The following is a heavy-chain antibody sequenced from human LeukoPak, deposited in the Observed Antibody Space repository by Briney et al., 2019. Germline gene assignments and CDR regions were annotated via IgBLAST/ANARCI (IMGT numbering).Heavy chain of an antibody. V-gene: IGHV3-21*01. CDR1: GFTFSSYI. Sequence: PGGSLRLSCAASGFTFSSYIMNWVRQAPGKGLEWVSSISSSSSYIYYADSVKGRFTISRDNAKNSLYLQMNSLRAEDTAVYYCARESYDYGDYGFDYWGQGTLVTVS. CDR2: ISSSSSYI. J-gene: IGHJ4*02. D-gene: IGHD4-17*01. CDR3: ARESYDYGDYGFDY.